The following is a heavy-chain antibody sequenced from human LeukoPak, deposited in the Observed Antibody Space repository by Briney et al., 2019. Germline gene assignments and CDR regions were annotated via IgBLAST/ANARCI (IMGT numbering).Heavy chain of an antibody. CDR1: GGTFSSYT. D-gene: IGHD1-26*01. CDR2: IIPIFGTA. CDR3: AASLGAASFDY. V-gene: IGHV1-69*05. J-gene: IGHJ4*02. Sequence: SVKVSCKASGGTFSSYTISWVRQAPGQGLEWMGGIIPIFGTANYAQKFQGRVTITTDESTSTAYMELSSLRSEDTAVYYCAASLGAASFDYWGQGTLVTVSS.